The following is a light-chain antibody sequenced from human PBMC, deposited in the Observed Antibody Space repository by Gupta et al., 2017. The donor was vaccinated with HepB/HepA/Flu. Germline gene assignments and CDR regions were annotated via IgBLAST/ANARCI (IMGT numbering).Light chain of an antibody. CDR2: DNN. CDR3: GTWDSSLSAVV. Sequence: QSVLTQPPSVSAAPGQKVTFSCSGSSSNIGNNYVSWYQQLPGTAPKLLIFDNNKRPSGIPDRFSGSKSGTSATLGITGLQTGDEADYYCGTWDSSLSAVVFGGGIKLTVL. J-gene: IGLJ2*01. V-gene: IGLV1-51*01. CDR1: SSNIGNNY.